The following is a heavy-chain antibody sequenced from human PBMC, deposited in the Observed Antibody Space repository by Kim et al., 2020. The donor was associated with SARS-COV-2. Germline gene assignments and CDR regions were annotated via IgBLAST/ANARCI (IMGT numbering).Heavy chain of an antibody. CDR1: GFTFSSYG. V-gene: IGHV3-30*18. J-gene: IGHJ6*02. CDR3: AKDKGVGNKGMDV. D-gene: IGHD7-27*01. Sequence: GGSLRLSCAASGFTFSSYGMHWVRQAPGKGLEWVAVISYDGSNKYYADSVKGRFTISRDNSKNTLYLQMNSLRAEDTAVYYCAKDKGVGNKGMDVWGQGT. CDR2: ISYDGSNK.